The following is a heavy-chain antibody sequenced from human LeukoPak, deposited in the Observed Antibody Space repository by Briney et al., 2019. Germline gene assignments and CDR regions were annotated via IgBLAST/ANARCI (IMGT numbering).Heavy chain of an antibody. V-gene: IGHV3-7*01. CDR2: IKPDGSEK. D-gene: IGHD3-16*02. Sequence: PGGSLRLSCAASGFTFCSYWMTWGRQAPGKGLELVANIKPDGSEKYYLDSVKGRFTISRDNAKNSLYLQMNSLRAEDTAVYFCARIWGSYRYFDYWGQGTLVTVSS. J-gene: IGHJ4*02. CDR3: ARIWGSYRYFDY. CDR1: GFTFCSYW.